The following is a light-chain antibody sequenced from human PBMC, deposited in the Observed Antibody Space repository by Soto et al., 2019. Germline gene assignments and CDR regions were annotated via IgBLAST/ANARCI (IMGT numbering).Light chain of an antibody. J-gene: IGKJ2*01. CDR2: AAS. Sequence: AIRMTQSPSSCSASTGDRVTITCRASQGISSYLAWYQQKPGKAPKLLIYAASTLQSGVPSRFSGSGSGTDFTLTISCLQSEDFATYYCQQYYSYPTAFGQGTKLEIK. V-gene: IGKV1-8*01. CDR1: QGISSY. CDR3: QQYYSYPTA.